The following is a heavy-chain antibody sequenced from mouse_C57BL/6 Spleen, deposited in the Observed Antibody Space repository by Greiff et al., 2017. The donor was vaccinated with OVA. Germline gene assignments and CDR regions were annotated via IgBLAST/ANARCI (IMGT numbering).Heavy chain of an antibody. J-gene: IGHJ3*01. D-gene: IGHD2-4*01. CDR1: GYAFSSSW. CDR3: ASDYDGFAD. V-gene: IGHV1-82*01. Sequence: QVQLQQSGPELVKPGASVKISCKASGYAFSSSWLNWVKQRPGKGLEWIGRIYPGDGDTNYNGKFKGKATLTADKSSSTAYMQLSSLTSEDSAVYFCASDYDGFADWGQGTLVTVAA. CDR2: IYPGDGDT.